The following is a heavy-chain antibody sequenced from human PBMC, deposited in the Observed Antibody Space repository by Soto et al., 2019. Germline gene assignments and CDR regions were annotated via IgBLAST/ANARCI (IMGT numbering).Heavy chain of an antibody. J-gene: IGHJ3*02. Sequence: GGSLRLSCAASGFTLSSYWMSWVRQAPGKGLEWVANIKQDGSEKYYVDSVKGRFTISRDNAKNSLYLQMNSLRAEATAVYYCARGPLAGSPGWYHAFDIWGQGTMVTV. CDR2: IKQDGSEK. CDR1: GFTLSSYW. CDR3: ARGPLAGSPGWYHAFDI. V-gene: IGHV3-7*01. D-gene: IGHD6-19*01.